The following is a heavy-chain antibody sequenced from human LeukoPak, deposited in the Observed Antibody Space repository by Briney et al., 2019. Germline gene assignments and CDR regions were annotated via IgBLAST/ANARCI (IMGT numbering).Heavy chain of an antibody. J-gene: IGHJ4*02. Sequence: GGSLRLSCAASGFTFSGSAMHWVRQASGKGLEWVGRIRSKANSYATAYAASVKGRFTISRDDSKNTAYLQMNSVKTEDTAVYYCTRRGYGDLIDYWGKGTLVTVSS. D-gene: IGHD4-17*01. CDR1: GFTFSGSA. V-gene: IGHV3-73*01. CDR2: IRSKANSYAT. CDR3: TRRGYGDLIDY.